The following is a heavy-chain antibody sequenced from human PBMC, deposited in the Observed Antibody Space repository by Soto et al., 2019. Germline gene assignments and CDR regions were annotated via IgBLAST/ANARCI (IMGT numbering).Heavy chain of an antibody. Sequence: GGSLRLSCAACGFTFSTYSITWVRQAPWKGLEWVSIISSSGGATYYLDSVKGRFTISRDNSRNTLNLQMNSLRAEDTAVYYFAQSGDLWSWNMDLLGPGTTVAVSS. CDR3: AQSGDLWSWNMDL. CDR2: ISSSGGAT. CDR1: GFTFSTYS. J-gene: IGHJ6*01. D-gene: IGHD3-3*01. V-gene: IGHV3-23*01.